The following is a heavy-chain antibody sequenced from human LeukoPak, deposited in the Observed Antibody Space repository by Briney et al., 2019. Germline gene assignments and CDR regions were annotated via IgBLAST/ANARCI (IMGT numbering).Heavy chain of an antibody. CDR2: IYYRSKWSD. Sequence: SQTLSLTCAISGDSVSSKSVWNWIRQSPSRGLEWLGRIYYRSKWSDNYAVSVKSRITINPDTSKNQFSLQLSSVTAEDTAVYYCARGDQNFDYWGQGTLVTVSS. D-gene: IGHD5-24*01. J-gene: IGHJ4*02. V-gene: IGHV6-1*01. CDR1: GDSVSSKSV. CDR3: ARGDQNFDY.